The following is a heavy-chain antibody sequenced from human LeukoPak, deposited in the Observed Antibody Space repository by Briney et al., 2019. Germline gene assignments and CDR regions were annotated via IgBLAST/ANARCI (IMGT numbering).Heavy chain of an antibody. J-gene: IGHJ4*02. V-gene: IGHV3-48*01. Sequence: GGSLRLSCAASGFTFSSYGMHWVRQAPGKGLEWVSYISSSSSTIYYADSVKGRFTISRDNAKNSLYLQMNSLRAEDTAVYYCARVVVVAAADYWGQGTLVTVSS. CDR3: ARVVVVAAADY. D-gene: IGHD2-15*01. CDR2: ISSSSSTI. CDR1: GFTFSSYG.